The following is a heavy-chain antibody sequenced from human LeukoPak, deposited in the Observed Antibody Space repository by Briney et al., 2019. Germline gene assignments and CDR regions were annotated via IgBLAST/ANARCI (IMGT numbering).Heavy chain of an antibody. D-gene: IGHD5-12*01. CDR3: ARDAYGYTDT. Sequence: SETLSLTCTVSGDSIRTSSAYWSWIRQPAGKELEWIGRIYGRGSTNYNPSLKSRVTISVDKSKNQFSLKLSSVPAADTAVYYCARDAYGYTDTWGQGTLVTVSS. CDR2: IYGRGST. CDR1: GDSIRTSSAY. V-gene: IGHV4-61*02. J-gene: IGHJ5*02.